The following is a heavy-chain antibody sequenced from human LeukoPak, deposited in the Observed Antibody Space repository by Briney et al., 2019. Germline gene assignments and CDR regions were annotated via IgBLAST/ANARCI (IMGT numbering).Heavy chain of an antibody. Sequence: ASVKVSCKASGGTFSSYGITWVRQAPGQGLEWMGWISAYNGNTDYAQKLQGRVTMTTDTPTNTAYMELRSLRSDDTALYYCARDNRYFDLWGRGTLVTVSS. CDR3: ARDNRYFDL. CDR2: ISAYNGNT. D-gene: IGHD1-14*01. J-gene: IGHJ2*01. V-gene: IGHV1-18*01. CDR1: GGTFSSYG.